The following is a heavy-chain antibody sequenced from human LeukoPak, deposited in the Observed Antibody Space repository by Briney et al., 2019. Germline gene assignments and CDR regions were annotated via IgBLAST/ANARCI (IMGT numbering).Heavy chain of an antibody. D-gene: IGHD2/OR15-2a*01. V-gene: IGHV3-48*01. Sequence: GGSLRLSCAASGFTFSSYSMNWVRQAPGKGLEWVSYISSSSSTIYYADSVKGRFTISRDNAKNSLYLQMNSLRAEDTAVYYCARAELSYGGAFDIWGQGTMVTVSS. CDR1: GFTFSSYS. J-gene: IGHJ3*02. CDR3: ARAELSYGGAFDI. CDR2: ISSSSSTI.